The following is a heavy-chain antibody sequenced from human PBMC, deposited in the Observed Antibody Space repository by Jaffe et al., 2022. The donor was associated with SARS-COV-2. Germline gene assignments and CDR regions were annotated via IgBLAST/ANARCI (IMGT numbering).Heavy chain of an antibody. V-gene: IGHV6-1*01. CDR3: VRGGVSGSSDV. Sequence: QVQLQQSGPGLVRPSQTLSLTCAIFGDRVSRDSAAWNWIRQSPSGGLEWLARANYRSKWYYDYAVSVQSRMTINTDTRRNQFTLQLNSVTPEDTAVYYCVRGGVSGSSDVWGQGTLVTVSS. D-gene: IGHD1-26*01. J-gene: IGHJ4*02. CDR1: GDRVSRDSAA. CDR2: ANYRSKWYY.